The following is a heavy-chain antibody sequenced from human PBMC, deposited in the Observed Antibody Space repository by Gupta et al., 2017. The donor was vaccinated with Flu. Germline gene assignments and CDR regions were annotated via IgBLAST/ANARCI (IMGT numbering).Heavy chain of an antibody. CDR2: IKSKTDGETT. V-gene: IGHV3-15*01. J-gene: IGHJ4*01. CDR3: TTDLRGGYRKFDY. D-gene: IGHD1-26*01. Sequence: NNAWMNWVRQPPGKGLEWVGRIKSKTDGETTHYASPVEGRFTVSRHDSKNTVYLQMNSLKPEDTAVYYCTTDLRGGYRKFDYWGHGTLVTVS. CDR1: NNAW.